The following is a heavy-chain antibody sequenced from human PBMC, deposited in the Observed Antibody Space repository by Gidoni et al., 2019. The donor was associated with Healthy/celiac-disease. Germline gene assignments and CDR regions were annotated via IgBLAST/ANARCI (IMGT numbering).Heavy chain of an antibody. Sequence: QVQLQESGPGLVKPSETLSLSCAVSGYAISRGYYWGWIRQPPGKGLEWMGSIYHSGSTYYNPSLKSRVTISVDTSKNQFSLKLSSVTAADTAVYYCARLRGSGDYWGQGTLVTVSS. J-gene: IGHJ4*02. D-gene: IGHD3-10*01. CDR1: GYAISRGYY. CDR2: IYHSGST. CDR3: ARLRGSGDY. V-gene: IGHV4-38-2*01.